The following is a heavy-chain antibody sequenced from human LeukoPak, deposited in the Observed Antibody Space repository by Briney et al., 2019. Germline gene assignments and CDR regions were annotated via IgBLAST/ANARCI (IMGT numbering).Heavy chain of an antibody. CDR3: AKGRGDLDY. CDR1: GFTFSRYS. Sequence: GGSLRLSCAASGFTFSRYSMNWVRQAPGKGLEWVAVISYDGSNKYYADSVKGRFTISRDNSKNTLYLQMNSLRAEDTAVYYCAKGRGDLDYWGQGTLVTVSS. CDR2: ISYDGSNK. D-gene: IGHD4-17*01. J-gene: IGHJ4*02. V-gene: IGHV3-30*18.